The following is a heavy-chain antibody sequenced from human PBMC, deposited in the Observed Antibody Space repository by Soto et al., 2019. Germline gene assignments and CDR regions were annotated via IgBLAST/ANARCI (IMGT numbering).Heavy chain of an antibody. CDR3: ARVLMVYDRVYPFDY. Sequence: QVQLQESGPGLVKPSQTLSLTCTVSGGSISSGDYYWSWIRQPPGKGLEWIGYIYYSGNTYYNPSLTIRVTISVDTSKNQFSPKLCSVNAADSAVYYCARVLMVYDRVYPFDYWGQGTLVTVSS. V-gene: IGHV4-30-4*01. J-gene: IGHJ4*02. D-gene: IGHD2-8*01. CDR2: IYYSGNT. CDR1: GGSISSGDYY.